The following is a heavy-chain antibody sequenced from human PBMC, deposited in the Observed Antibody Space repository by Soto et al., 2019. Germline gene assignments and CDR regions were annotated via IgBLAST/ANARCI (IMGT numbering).Heavy chain of an antibody. CDR3: AKEGQYYVVVVADNWFDP. CDR1: GFTFSSYA. J-gene: IGHJ5*02. CDR2: ISGSGGST. D-gene: IGHD2-15*01. Sequence: LRLSCAASGFTFSSYAMSWVRQAPGKGLEWVSAISGSGGSTYYADSVKGRFTISRDNSKNTLYLQMNSLRAEDTAVYYCAKEGQYYVVVVADNWFDPWGQGTLVTVS. V-gene: IGHV3-23*01.